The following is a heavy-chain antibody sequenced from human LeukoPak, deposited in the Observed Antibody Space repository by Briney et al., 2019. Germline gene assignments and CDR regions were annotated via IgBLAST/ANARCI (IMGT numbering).Heavy chain of an antibody. D-gene: IGHD1-26*01. J-gene: IGHJ5*02. V-gene: IGHV4-34*01. Sequence: PSETLSLTCTVSNGSISSYFWSWIRQPPGKGLEWIGEINHSGSTNYNPSLKSRVTISVDTSKNQFSLKLSSVTAADTAVYYCARSSGSYSFGTWGQGTLVTVSS. CDR2: INHSGST. CDR1: NGSISSYF. CDR3: ARSSGSYSFGT.